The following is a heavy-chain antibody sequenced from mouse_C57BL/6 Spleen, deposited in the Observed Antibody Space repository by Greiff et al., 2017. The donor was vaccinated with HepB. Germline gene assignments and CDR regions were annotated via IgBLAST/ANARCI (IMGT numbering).Heavy chain of an antibody. D-gene: IGHD2-5*01. CDR3: ARSAYYSNPAWFAY. Sequence: VQLQQSGAELVKPGASVKISCKASGYAFSSYWMNWVKQRPGKGLEWIGQIYPGDGDTNYNGKFKGKATLTADKSSSTAYMQLSSLTSEDSAVYFCARSAYYSNPAWFAYWGQGTLVTVSA. CDR2: IYPGDGDT. J-gene: IGHJ3*01. CDR1: GYAFSSYW. V-gene: IGHV1-80*01.